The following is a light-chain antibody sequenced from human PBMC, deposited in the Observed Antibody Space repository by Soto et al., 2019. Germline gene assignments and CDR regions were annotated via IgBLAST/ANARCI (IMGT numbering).Light chain of an antibody. CDR1: ESVGGN. CDR3: QHYSNWGLA. CDR2: GAS. Sequence: EIVMTQSPATLSVSPGERATLSCRASESVGGNLAWYQHKPGQAPRLLISGASTRATGIPPRFSGTGSETEFTLTITSLQSEDFGLYYCQHYSNWGLAFGGGTRVEIK. V-gene: IGKV3-15*01. J-gene: IGKJ4*01.